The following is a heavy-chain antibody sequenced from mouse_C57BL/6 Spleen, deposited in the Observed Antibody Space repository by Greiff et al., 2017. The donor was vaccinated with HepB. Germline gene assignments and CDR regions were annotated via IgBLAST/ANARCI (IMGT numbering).Heavy chain of an antibody. CDR3: ARLNNGNYLDY. J-gene: IGHJ2*01. V-gene: IGHV5-12*01. CDR2: ISNGGGST. D-gene: IGHD2-1*01. CDR1: GFTFSDYY. Sequence: EVQLVESGGGLVQPGGSLKLSCAASGFTFSDYYMYWVRQTPEKRLEWVAYISNGGGSTYYPDTVKGRFTISRDNAKNTLYLQMSRLKSEDTAMYYCARLNNGNYLDYWGQGTTLTVSS.